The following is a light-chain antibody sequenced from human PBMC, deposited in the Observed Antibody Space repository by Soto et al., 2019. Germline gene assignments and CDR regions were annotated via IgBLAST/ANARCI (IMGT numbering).Light chain of an antibody. CDR1: SSDFGGYNY. CDR3: CSYAGSYTFYV. CDR2: DVS. Sequence: QSLLTPPRSVSGSPGQSVTISCTGTSSDFGGYNYVSWYQQHPGKAPKLMIYDVSKRPSGVPDRFSGSKSGNTASLTISGLQAEDEADYYCCSYAGSYTFYVFVTGTKVTV. J-gene: IGLJ1*01. V-gene: IGLV2-11*01.